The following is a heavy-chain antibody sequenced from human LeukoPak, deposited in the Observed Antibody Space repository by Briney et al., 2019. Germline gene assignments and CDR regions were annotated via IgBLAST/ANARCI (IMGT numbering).Heavy chain of an antibody. V-gene: IGHV4-39*07. J-gene: IGHJ6*03. Sequence: SETLSLTCTVSGGSISSSSYYWGWIRQPPGKGLEWIGSIYYSGSTYYNPSLKSRVTISVDTSKNQFSLKLSSVTAADTAVYYCARSLCSSTFCYYYYYMDVWGKGTTVTVSS. CDR1: GGSISSSSYY. CDR3: ARSLCSSTFCYYYYYMDV. D-gene: IGHD2-2*01. CDR2: IYYSGST.